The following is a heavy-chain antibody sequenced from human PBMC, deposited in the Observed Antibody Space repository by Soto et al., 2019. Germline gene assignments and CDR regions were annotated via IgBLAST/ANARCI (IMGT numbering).Heavy chain of an antibody. CDR3: ARGGENVEMATSPDFDY. V-gene: IGHV1-69*01. J-gene: IGHJ4*02. Sequence: QVQLVQSGAEVKKPGSSVKVSCKASGGTFSSYAISWVRQAPGQGLEWMGGIIPVFGTANNAQKFQGRVTITADDSTSTAYMELSSLRTEDTALYYCARGGENVEMATSPDFDYWGQGTLVTVSS. CDR1: GGTFSSYA. D-gene: IGHD5-12*01. CDR2: IIPVFGTA.